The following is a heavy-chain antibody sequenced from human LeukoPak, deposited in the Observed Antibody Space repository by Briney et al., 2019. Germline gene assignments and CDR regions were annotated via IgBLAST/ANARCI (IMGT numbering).Heavy chain of an antibody. V-gene: IGHV1-2*06. CDR3: ARGPSGSDY. CDR1: GYTFTGYY. J-gene: IGHJ4*02. CDR2: INPDSGGT. D-gene: IGHD3-10*01. Sequence: GASVKVSCKVSGYTFTGYYLQWLRQAPRHGLEWMGRINPDSGGTNYAQKFQGRVTMTRDTSINTAYMDLSRLRSDDTAVYYCARGPSGSDYWGQGTLVTVSS.